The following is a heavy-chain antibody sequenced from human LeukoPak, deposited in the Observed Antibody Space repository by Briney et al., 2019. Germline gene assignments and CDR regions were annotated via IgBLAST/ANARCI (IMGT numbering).Heavy chain of an antibody. CDR2: IVVGSGNT. J-gene: IGHJ4*02. V-gene: IGHV1-58*02. D-gene: IGHD3-22*01. CDR1: GFTFTSSA. Sequence: GASVKVSCKASGFTFTSSAMQWVRQARGQRLEWIGWIVVGSGNTNYAQKFQERVTITRDMSTSTAYMELSSLRSEDTAVYYCARAQDFSDSSGPNYLDFWGQGILVTVSS. CDR3: ARAQDFSDSSGPNYLDF.